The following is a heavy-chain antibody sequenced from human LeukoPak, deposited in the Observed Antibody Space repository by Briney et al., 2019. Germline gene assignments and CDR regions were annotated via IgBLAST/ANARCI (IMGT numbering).Heavy chain of an antibody. Sequence: GASVKVSCKASGYAFTGNYIHWVRQAPGQGLEWMGWINPHSGGTNSAQKFQGRVTLTRDTSISTGYMELSRLRSDDTAVYYCARDHQYCSGGSCHFDYWGQGTLVTVSS. CDR3: ARDHQYCSGGSCHFDY. D-gene: IGHD2-15*01. CDR2: INPHSGGT. V-gene: IGHV1-2*02. J-gene: IGHJ4*02. CDR1: GYAFTGNY.